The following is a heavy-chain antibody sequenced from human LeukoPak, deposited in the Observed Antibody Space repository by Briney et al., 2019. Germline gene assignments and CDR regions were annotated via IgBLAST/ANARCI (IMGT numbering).Heavy chain of an antibody. D-gene: IGHD3-22*01. CDR1: GFTFSSYG. CDR3: AKEGRPKSGGGYYDY. CDR2: ISYDGSNK. V-gene: IGHV3-30*18. Sequence: GGSLRLSCAASGFTFSSYGMHWVRQAPGKGLEWVAVISYDGSNKYYADSVKGRFTISRDNSKNTLYLQMNSLRAEDTAVYYCAKEGRPKSGGGYYDYWGQGTRVTVSS. J-gene: IGHJ4*02.